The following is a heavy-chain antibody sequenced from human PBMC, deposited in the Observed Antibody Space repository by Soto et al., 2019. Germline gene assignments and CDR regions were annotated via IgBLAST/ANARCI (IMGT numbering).Heavy chain of an antibody. CDR2: IYPGDSDT. V-gene: IGHV5-51*01. D-gene: IGHD6-6*01. Sequence: PXESLKISCKGSGYSFTSYWIGWVRQMPGKGLEWMGIIYPGDSDTRYSPSFQGQVTISADKSISTAYLQWSSLKASDTAMYYCARHAEYIGDGSGRYYYGMDVWGQGTTVTVSS. CDR1: GYSFTSYW. CDR3: ARHAEYIGDGSGRYYYGMDV. J-gene: IGHJ6*02.